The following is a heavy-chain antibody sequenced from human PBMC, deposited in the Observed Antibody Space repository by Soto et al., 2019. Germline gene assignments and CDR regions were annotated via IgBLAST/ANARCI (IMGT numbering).Heavy chain of an antibody. CDR3: ARSDVDCSGGTCISFGFDY. V-gene: IGHV3-30*03. CDR2: TSYDGSTE. D-gene: IGHD2-15*01. Sequence: QVQLVESGGGLVQPGGSLRLSCTASGFVFSKYGMHWVRQAPGKGLEWVAVTSYDGSTEFYAESVKGRFTVSRDNSENTLYLQMNSLRVGDTAVYFCARSDVDCSGGTCISFGFDYWGQGTPVTVSS. J-gene: IGHJ4*01. CDR1: GFVFSKYG.